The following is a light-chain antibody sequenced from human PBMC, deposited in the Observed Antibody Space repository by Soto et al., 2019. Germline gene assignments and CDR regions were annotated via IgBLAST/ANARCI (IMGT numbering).Light chain of an antibody. CDR1: SSNIGTNY. J-gene: IGLJ2*01. V-gene: IGLV1-47*01. Sequence: QAVVTQPPSASGTPGQRVTFSCSGSSSNIGTNYVYWYHQLPGTAPKLLIYNNDQRPSGVPDRFSGSKSGTSASLAISGLRSEDEADYFCSAWDDSLSGVVFGGGTKLTVL. CDR2: NND. CDR3: SAWDDSLSGVV.